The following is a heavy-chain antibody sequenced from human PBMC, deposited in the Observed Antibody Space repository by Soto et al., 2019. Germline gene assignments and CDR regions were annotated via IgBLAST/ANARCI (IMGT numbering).Heavy chain of an antibody. Sequence: QVQLVQSGAEVKKPGSSVKVSCKAPGGTFSTYAISWVRQAPGQALEWMGGVIPIFGTPKYAQKFQGRVTITADESTSTGYMELRSLRSEDTAVYYCARSQGGSSSLDIYYYYYYGMDVWGQGTTVTVSS. CDR1: GGTFSTYA. CDR3: ARSQGGSSSLDIYYYYYYGMDV. D-gene: IGHD2-15*01. J-gene: IGHJ6*02. V-gene: IGHV1-69*01. CDR2: VIPIFGTP.